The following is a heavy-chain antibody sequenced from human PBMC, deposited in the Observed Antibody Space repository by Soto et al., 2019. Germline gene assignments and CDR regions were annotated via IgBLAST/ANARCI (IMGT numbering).Heavy chain of an antibody. D-gene: IGHD1-26*01. CDR3: ARDRGKYSGSHYYYGMDV. J-gene: IGHJ6*02. CDR1: GYTFTSYG. V-gene: IGHV1-18*04. CDR2: ISAYNGNT. Sequence: ASVKVSCKASGYTFTSYGISWVRQAPGQGLEWMGWISAYNGNTNYAQKLQGRVTMTTDTSTSTAYMELRSLRSDDTAVYYCARDRGKYSGSHYYYGMDVWGQGTTVTVSS.